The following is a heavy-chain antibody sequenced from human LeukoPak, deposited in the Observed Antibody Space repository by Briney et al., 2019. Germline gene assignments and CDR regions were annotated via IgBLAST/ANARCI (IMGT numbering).Heavy chain of an antibody. CDR3: ARAPLYHYDSSGYLFDY. CDR2: IYYSGTT. D-gene: IGHD3-22*01. J-gene: IGHJ4*02. V-gene: IGHV4-39*07. CDR1: GGSIGSSSYY. Sequence: SETLSLTCTVSGGSIGSSSYYWGWIRQPPGKGLEWIGIIYYSGTTYYNPSLKSRVTISVDTSKNQFSLKLSSVTAADTAIYYCARAPLYHYDSSGYLFDYWGQGTLVTVSS.